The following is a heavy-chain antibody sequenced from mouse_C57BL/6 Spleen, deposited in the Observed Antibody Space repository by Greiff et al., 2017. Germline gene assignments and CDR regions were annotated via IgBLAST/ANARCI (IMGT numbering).Heavy chain of an antibody. CDR1: GFTFSDYY. V-gene: IGHV5-16*01. CDR3: AREPIYYYGSGYFDV. CDR2: INYDGSST. Sequence: EVMLVESEGGLVQPGSSMKLSCTASGFTFSDYYMAWVRQVPEKGLEWVANINYDGSSTYYLDSLKSRFIISRDNAKNILYLQMSSLKSEDTATYYCAREPIYYYGSGYFDVWGTGTTVTVSS. J-gene: IGHJ1*03. D-gene: IGHD1-1*01.